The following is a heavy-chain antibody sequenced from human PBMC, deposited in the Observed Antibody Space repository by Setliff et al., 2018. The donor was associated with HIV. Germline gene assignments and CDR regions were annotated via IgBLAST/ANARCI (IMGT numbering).Heavy chain of an antibody. Sequence: SETLSLTCAVYGGSFSGYYWTWIRQSPGKGLEWIGEITDSGGSKYNPSLESRVTISVDTSKNQFSLKLSSVTAADAAVYYCARLSIFGVASKGWFDPWGQGTLVTVSS. CDR2: ITDSGGS. V-gene: IGHV4-34*01. CDR3: ARLSIFGVASKGWFDP. CDR1: GGSFSGYY. D-gene: IGHD3-3*01. J-gene: IGHJ5*02.